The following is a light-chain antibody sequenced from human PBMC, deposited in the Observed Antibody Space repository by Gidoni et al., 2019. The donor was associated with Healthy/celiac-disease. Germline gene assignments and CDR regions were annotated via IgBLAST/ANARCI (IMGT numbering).Light chain of an antibody. Sequence: DIVLTQSPGTLSLSPGERATLSCRARQSVSSSYLAWYQQKPGQAHRLLIYGASSRATGIPDRFSGSGSGTDFTLTISRLEPEDFAVYYCQQYGSSPWTFGQXTKVEIK. CDR3: QQYGSSPWT. J-gene: IGKJ1*01. CDR2: GAS. V-gene: IGKV3-20*01. CDR1: QSVSSSY.